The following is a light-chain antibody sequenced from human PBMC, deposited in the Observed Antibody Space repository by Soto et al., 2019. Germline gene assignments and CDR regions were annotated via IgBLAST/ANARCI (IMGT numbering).Light chain of an antibody. V-gene: IGKV3-20*01. Sequence: EIVMTQSTGTLSLSPGERATLSCRASQSVSSSYLAWYQQKPGQAPRLLIYGASSRATGIPDRFSGSGSGTDFTLTISRLEPEDFAVYYCQQYGSSPPYTFGQGPKLEIK. CDR1: QSVSSSY. J-gene: IGKJ2*01. CDR2: GAS. CDR3: QQYGSSPPYT.